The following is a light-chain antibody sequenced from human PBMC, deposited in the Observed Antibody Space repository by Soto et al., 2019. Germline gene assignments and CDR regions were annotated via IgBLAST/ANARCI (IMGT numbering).Light chain of an antibody. J-gene: IGKJ5*01. CDR2: KVS. Sequence: VVMTQSPLSLPVTLGQPASISCRSNQSLVHRDGIAYFSWFQQRPGRSPRRLIYKVSNRDSGVLARFSGSGSGTDFALKISRVEAEDVGVYYCMQGTHWPITFGQGTRLEIK. CDR3: MQGTHWPIT. CDR1: QSLVHRDGIAY. V-gene: IGKV2-30*02.